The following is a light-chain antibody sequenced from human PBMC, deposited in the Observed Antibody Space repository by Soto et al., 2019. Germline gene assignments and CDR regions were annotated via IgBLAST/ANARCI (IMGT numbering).Light chain of an antibody. Sequence: QSVLTQPASVSGSPGQSITISCTGTSRDVGTYNYVSWYQQHPGKAPKLIIYEVTNRHSGVSSRFSGSKSGNTASLTISGLQAEDEADYYCSSYTISTTVVFGGGTKLTVL. J-gene: IGLJ2*01. CDR2: EVT. CDR3: SSYTISTTVV. V-gene: IGLV2-14*01. CDR1: SRDVGTYNY.